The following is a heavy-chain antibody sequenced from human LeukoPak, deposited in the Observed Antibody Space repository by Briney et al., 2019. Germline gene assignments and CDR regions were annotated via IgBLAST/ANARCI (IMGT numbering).Heavy chain of an antibody. J-gene: IGHJ6*02. V-gene: IGHV3-66*01. CDR3: ASNDFWSGYYNYYYYGMDV. D-gene: IGHD3-3*01. CDR2: IYSGGST. CDR1: GFTVSSNY. Sequence: QPGGSLRLSCAASGFTVSSNYMSWVRQAPGKGLEWVSVIYSGGSTYYADSVKGRFTISRDNSKNTLYLQMNSLRAEDTAVYYCASNDFWSGYYNYYYYGMDVWGQGTTVTVSS.